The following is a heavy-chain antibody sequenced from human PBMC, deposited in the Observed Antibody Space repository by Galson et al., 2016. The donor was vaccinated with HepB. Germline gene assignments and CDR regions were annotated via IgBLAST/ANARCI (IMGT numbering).Heavy chain of an antibody. D-gene: IGHD4-23*01. Sequence: SLRLSCAASGFTFYTFTMHWVRQSPGKGPECVAAISSDGSNRHYADSVRGRFTISRDNPRNTLYLQMDSLTTEDTAVYYCARGGIGTTLDWGQGALVTVSS. CDR1: GFTFYTFT. CDR2: ISSDGSNR. J-gene: IGHJ4*02. V-gene: IGHV3-30-3*01. CDR3: ARGGIGTTLD.